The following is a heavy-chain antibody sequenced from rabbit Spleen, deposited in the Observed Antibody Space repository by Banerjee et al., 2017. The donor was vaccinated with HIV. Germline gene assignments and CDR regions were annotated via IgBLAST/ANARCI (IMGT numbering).Heavy chain of an antibody. CDR2: INIVTGKA. Sequence: EQLEESGGGLVKPEGSLTLTCKASGVSFSDKDVMCWVRQAPGKGLEWIACINIVTGKAVYASWAKGRFIMSRTSSTTVTLQMISLTAADTATYFCARDLENYAGTSYLDLWGPGTLVTVS. CDR3: ARDLENYAGTSYLDL. CDR1: GVSFSDKDV. D-gene: IGHD8-1*01. J-gene: IGHJ4*01. V-gene: IGHV1S45*01.